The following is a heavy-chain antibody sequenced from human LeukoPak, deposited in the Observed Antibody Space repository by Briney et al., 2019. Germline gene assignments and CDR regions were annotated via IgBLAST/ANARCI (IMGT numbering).Heavy chain of an antibody. Sequence: GESLKISCKGSGYSFTNYWIGWVRQMPGKGLEWMGIISPVDSDTRYSPSFQGQVTISADGSSSTAYLQWSSLKASDTAMYYCARGRRDGYIEVLGMGDAFDIWGQGTMVTVSS. V-gene: IGHV5-51*01. CDR1: GYSFTNYW. CDR2: ISPVDSDT. J-gene: IGHJ3*02. CDR3: ARGRRDGYIEVLGMGDAFDI. D-gene: IGHD5-24*01.